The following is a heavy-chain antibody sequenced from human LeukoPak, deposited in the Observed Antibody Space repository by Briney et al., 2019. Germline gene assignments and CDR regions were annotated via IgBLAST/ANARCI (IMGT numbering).Heavy chain of an antibody. V-gene: IGHV3-23*01. J-gene: IGHJ4*02. Sequence: GGSLRLSCAASGFTFSSYAMSWVRQAQGKELEWISAISTNGVNTYYADSVKGRFTISRDNSRHTLSLQMNGLRADDTAVYYCAKGSAAARPYYFDLWGQGTLVAVSS. CDR3: AKGSAAARPYYFDL. CDR1: GFTFSSYA. D-gene: IGHD6-6*01. CDR2: ISTNGVNT.